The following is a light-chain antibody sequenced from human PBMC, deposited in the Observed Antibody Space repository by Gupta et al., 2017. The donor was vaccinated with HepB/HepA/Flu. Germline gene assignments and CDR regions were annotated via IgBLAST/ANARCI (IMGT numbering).Light chain of an antibody. CDR3: GSFRSSTTRYV. CDR2: DVS. Sequence: QSALTQPASVSGSPGQSITISCTGTSSDVGAYNYVSWYQQHPGKAPKLMIYDVSNRPSGVSNRFSGSKSGNTASLTISGLQAEDEADYYCGSFRSSTTRYVFGTGTKVTVL. J-gene: IGLJ1*01. CDR1: SSDVGAYNY. V-gene: IGLV2-14*01.